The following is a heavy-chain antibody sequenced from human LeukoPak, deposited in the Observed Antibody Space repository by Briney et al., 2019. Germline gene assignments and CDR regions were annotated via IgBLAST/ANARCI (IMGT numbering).Heavy chain of an antibody. CDR3: ARDAVVVVAASGPGYYFDY. CDR1: GFTFSGYW. V-gene: IGHV3-21*01. CDR2: ISSSSSYI. D-gene: IGHD2-15*01. J-gene: IGHJ4*02. Sequence: PGGSLRLSCAASGFTFSGYWMHWVRQAPGTGLVWVSSISSSSSYIYYADSVKGRFTISRDNAKNSLYLQMNSLRAEDTAVYYCARDAVVVVAASGPGYYFDYWGQGTLVTVSS.